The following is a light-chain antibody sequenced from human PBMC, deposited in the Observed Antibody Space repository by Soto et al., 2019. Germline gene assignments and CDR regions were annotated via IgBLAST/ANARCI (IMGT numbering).Light chain of an antibody. Sequence: DIPMTQSHSTLPESVGERVPIXCRASQTISSWLAWYQQKPGKAPDLLIYDASRLAGGVPSRFSGSESGTEFTLTIGSLQPDDFATYFCQQYYNYSTFGQGTKVDNK. V-gene: IGKV1-5*01. CDR1: QTISSW. CDR3: QQYYNYST. J-gene: IGKJ1*01. CDR2: DAS.